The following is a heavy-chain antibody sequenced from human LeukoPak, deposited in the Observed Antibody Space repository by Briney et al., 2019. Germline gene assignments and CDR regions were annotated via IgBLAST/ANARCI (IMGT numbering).Heavy chain of an antibody. D-gene: IGHD5-18*01. CDR1: GGSISSYY. Sequence: PSETLSLTCTVSGGSISSYYWSWIRQPPGKGLEWIGYIYYSGSTNYNPSLKSRVTISVDTFKNQFSLKLSSVTAADTAVYYCARDQLWFGYWGQGTLVTVSS. J-gene: IGHJ4*02. CDR3: ARDQLWFGY. CDR2: IYYSGST. V-gene: IGHV4-59*01.